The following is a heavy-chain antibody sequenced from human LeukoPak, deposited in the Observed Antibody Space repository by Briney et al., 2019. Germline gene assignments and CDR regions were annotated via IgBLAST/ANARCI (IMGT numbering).Heavy chain of an antibody. CDR3: ARGRREVTMVRGVIIGLYYFDY. V-gene: IGHV4-39*01. Sequence: SETLSLTCTVSGGSISSSSYYWGWIRQPPGKGLEWIGSIYYSGSTYYNPSLKSRVTISVDTSKNQFSLKLSSVTAADTAVYYCARGRREVTMVRGVIIGLYYFDYWGQGTLVTVSS. CDR2: IYYSGST. D-gene: IGHD3-10*01. CDR1: GGSISSSSYY. J-gene: IGHJ4*02.